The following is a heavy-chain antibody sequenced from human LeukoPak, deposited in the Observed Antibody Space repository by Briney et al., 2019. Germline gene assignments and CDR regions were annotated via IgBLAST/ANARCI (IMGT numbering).Heavy chain of an antibody. V-gene: IGHV3-23*01. Sequence: PGGSLRLSCATSGFTFTNYAMSWVRQAPGKGLEWVSAIGASGGNTYYADSVKGRFTISRDNSKNMLYLQMNSLRAEDTAVYYCAKDRIKDGYNNYWGRGILVTVSS. J-gene: IGHJ4*02. D-gene: IGHD5-24*01. CDR2: IGASGGNT. CDR3: AKDRIKDGYNNY. CDR1: GFTFTNYA.